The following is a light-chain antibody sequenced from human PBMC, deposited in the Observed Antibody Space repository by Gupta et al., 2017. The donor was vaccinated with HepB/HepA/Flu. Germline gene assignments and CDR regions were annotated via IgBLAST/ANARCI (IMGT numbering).Light chain of an antibody. CDR1: ALPNQY. V-gene: IGLV3-25*03. CDR2: NKT. J-gene: IGLJ1*01. CDR3: QSADSSGTYV. Sequence: SHELTQPPSVSVSPGQTARITCSGDALPNQYVYWYQQKPGQAPVMVIYNKTERPSGIPERYSGSSSGTTVTLTISGVQAEDEADYYCQSADSSGTYVFGGGTKVTVL.